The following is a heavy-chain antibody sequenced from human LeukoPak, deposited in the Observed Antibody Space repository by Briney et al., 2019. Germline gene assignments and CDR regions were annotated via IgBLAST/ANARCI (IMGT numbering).Heavy chain of an antibody. CDR1: GFTFSSYA. D-gene: IGHD3-10*01. CDR2: ISGSGAGT. J-gene: IGHJ5*02. CDR3: AKEGIGSGSLYNWFDP. Sequence: GGSLRLSCAASGFTFSSYAMSWVRQAPGKGLEWVSAISGSGAGTYYADSVKGRFTISRDNSKNTLYLQMNSLRAEDTAVYYCAKEGIGSGSLYNWFDPWGQGTLVTVSS. V-gene: IGHV3-23*01.